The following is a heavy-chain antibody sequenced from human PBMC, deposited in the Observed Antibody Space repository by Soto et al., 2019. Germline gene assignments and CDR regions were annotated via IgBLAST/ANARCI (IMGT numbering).Heavy chain of an antibody. D-gene: IGHD6-13*01. V-gene: IGHV4-39*01. CDR1: GGNIISSSYY. J-gene: IGHJ4*02. CDR3: ARYSSSWYVVY. Sequence: SETKCVSSTVAGGNIISSSYYWGWIRQPPGKGLEWIGSIYYSGSTYYNPSLKSRVTISVDTSKNQFSLKLSSVTAADTAVYYCARYSSSWYVVYWGQGTLVTVSS. CDR2: IYYSGST.